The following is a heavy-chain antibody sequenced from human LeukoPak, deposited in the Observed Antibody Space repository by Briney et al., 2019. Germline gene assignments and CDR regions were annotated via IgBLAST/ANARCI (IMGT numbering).Heavy chain of an antibody. CDR2: IYYSGST. CDR1: GGSISSGDYY. J-gene: IGHJ2*01. V-gene: IGHV4-30-4*01. Sequence: SETLSLTCTVSGGSISSGDYYWSWIRQPPGKGLEWIGYIYYSGSTYYNPSLKSRVTISVDTSKNQFSLKLSSVTAADTAVYYCARRYYYDSSGYPTTHWYSDLWGRGTLVTVSS. CDR3: ARRYYYDSSGYPTTHWYSDL. D-gene: IGHD3-22*01.